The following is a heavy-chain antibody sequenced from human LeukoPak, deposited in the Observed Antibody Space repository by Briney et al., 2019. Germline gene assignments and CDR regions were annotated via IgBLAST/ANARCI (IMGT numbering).Heavy chain of an antibody. CDR2: ISYDGSNK. V-gene: IGHV3-30*03. Sequence: GRSLRLSCAASGFTFSSYGMHWVRQAPGKGLEWVAVISYDGSNKYYADSVKGRFTISRDNSKNTLYLQMNSLRAEDTAVYYCATFPYYDFWSGYYNAFDIWGQGTMVTVSS. J-gene: IGHJ3*02. CDR1: GFTFSSYG. CDR3: ATFPYYDFWSGYYNAFDI. D-gene: IGHD3-3*01.